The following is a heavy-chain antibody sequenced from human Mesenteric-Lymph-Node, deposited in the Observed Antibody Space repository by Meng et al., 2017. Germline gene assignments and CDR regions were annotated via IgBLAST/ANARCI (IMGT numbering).Heavy chain of an antibody. Sequence: SCSVSGGSISSGGYYWSWIRQPAGNGLEWIGRISASGNANYNPSLKSRVTMSVDTSKNQFSLKLSSVTAADTAMYFCARIRDYYYYGMDVWGQGTTVTVSS. CDR2: ISASGNA. V-gene: IGHV4-61*02. D-gene: IGHD4-17*01. CDR3: ARIRDYYYYGMDV. CDR1: GGSISSGGYY. J-gene: IGHJ6*02.